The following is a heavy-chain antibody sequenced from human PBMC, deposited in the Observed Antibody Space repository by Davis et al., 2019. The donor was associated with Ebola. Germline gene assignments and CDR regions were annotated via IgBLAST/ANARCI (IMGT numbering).Heavy chain of an antibody. Sequence: AASVKVSCKTSGYTFSGYAISWVRQAPGQGLEWIGRINAYNGHTNYAQKFQGRVTVSTDTSTSTAYIELRSLRSDDTALYYCARDATTVTTIWFDPWGQGTLVTVSS. CDR1: GYTFSGYA. D-gene: IGHD4-17*01. J-gene: IGHJ5*02. CDR3: ARDATTVTTIWFDP. CDR2: INAYNGHT. V-gene: IGHV1-18*01.